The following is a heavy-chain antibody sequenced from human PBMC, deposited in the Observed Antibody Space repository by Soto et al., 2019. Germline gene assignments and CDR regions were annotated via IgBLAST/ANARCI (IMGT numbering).Heavy chain of an antibody. J-gene: IGHJ6*02. Sequence: AGGSLRLSCAASGFTFSSYGMHWVRQAPGKGLEWVAVISYDGSNKYYADSVKGRFTISRDNSKNTLYLQMNSLRAEDTAVYYCARTSARGYYYYGMDVWGQGTTVTVSS. CDR3: ARTSARGYYYYGMDV. V-gene: IGHV3-30*03. CDR1: GFTFSSYG. CDR2: ISYDGSNK. D-gene: IGHD3-10*01.